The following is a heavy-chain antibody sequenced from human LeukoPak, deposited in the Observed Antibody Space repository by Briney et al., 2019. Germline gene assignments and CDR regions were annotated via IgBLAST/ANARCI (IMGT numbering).Heavy chain of an antibody. V-gene: IGHV3-74*01. D-gene: IGHD6-6*01. CDR1: GFTFSTYW. CDR3: ARLWDSSSSRHFDY. Sequence: GGSLRLSCAASGFTFSTYWMHWVRQAPGKGLVWVSHINSDESNTNYADSVRGRFTISRDNAKNTLYLQMNNLRAEDTAVYFCARLWDSSSSRHFDYWGQGTLVTVSS. CDR2: INSDESNT. J-gene: IGHJ4*02.